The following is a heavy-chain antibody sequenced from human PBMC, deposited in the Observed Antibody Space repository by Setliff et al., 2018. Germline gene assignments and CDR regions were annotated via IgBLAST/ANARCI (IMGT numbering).Heavy chain of an antibody. CDR3: ARINFYVSSGYYYASDN. CDR1: GGSFNTYG. Sequence: VKVSCKASGGSFNTYGFSWVRQAPGQGLEWMGRIIPVFRSAKYAQKFQGRVAMTRDTSTSTVYMELRSLRPDDTAVYYCARINFYVSSGYYYASDNWGQGTLVTVSS. D-gene: IGHD3-22*01. J-gene: IGHJ4*02. V-gene: IGHV1-69*05. CDR2: IIPVFRSA.